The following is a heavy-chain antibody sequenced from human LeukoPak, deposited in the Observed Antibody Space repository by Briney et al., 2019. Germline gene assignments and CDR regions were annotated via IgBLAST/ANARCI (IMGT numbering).Heavy chain of an antibody. Sequence: GSSVKVSCKASGGTFSSYAISWVRPAPGQGLEWMGRIIPILGIANYAQKFQGRVTITADKSTSTAYMELSSLRSEDTAVYYCARLQAYDFWSGYIDPNYGMDVWGQGTTVTVSS. CDR3: ARLQAYDFWSGYIDPNYGMDV. CDR2: IIPILGIA. V-gene: IGHV1-69*04. J-gene: IGHJ6*02. D-gene: IGHD3-3*01. CDR1: GGTFSSYA.